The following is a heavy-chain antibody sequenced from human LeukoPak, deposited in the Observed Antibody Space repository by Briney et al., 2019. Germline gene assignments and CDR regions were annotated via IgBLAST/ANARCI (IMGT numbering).Heavy chain of an antibody. D-gene: IGHD6-13*01. Sequence: GGSLRLSCAASGFTFGSYWMHWVRQAPGKGLVWVSRINSDGSSISYADSVKGRFTISRDSAKNTLYLQMNSLRAEDTAVYSCASTSGLYSTSLDSWGQGTLVTVSS. CDR2: INSDGSSI. V-gene: IGHV3-74*01. CDR3: ASTSGLYSTSLDS. J-gene: IGHJ4*02. CDR1: GFTFGSYW.